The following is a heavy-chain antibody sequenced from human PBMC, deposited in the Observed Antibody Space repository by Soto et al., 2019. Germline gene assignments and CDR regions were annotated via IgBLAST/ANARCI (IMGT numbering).Heavy chain of an antibody. CDR3: ARGKSTDAYNPLGY. V-gene: IGHV3-53*01. Sequence: GGSLRLSFAASGFTVRNYYMTGVRQAPGRGLQWVSVIYSAGPTYYADSVKGRFTISRDESKNSLFLQMDNLRAEDTATYYCARGKSTDAYNPLGYWGPGTLVTVSS. D-gene: IGHD1-1*01. CDR1: GFTVRNYY. J-gene: IGHJ4*02. CDR2: IYSAGPT.